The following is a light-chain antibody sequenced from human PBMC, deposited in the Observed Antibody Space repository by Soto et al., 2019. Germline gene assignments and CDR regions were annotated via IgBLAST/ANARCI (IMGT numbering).Light chain of an antibody. Sequence: QSVRTQPASVSGSPGQSITISCTGTSSDIGDYNYVSWYQQYPGKVPKLVIYDVSHRPSGVSNRFSGSKSGNTASLTISGLQAEDEADYYCSSSTTTTSLVVFGGGTKLTVL. J-gene: IGLJ3*02. CDR2: DVS. V-gene: IGLV2-14*01. CDR3: SSSTTTTSLVV. CDR1: SSDIGDYNY.